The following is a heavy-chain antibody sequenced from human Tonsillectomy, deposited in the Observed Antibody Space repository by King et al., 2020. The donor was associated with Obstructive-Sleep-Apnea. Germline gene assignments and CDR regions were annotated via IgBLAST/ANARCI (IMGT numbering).Heavy chain of an antibody. Sequence: QLVQSGGDLVQPGGSLRLSCAASGFTFSSYAMTWVRQAPGKGLEWVSGISGGGGGSTFYADSVKGRFTISRDDSKNTLYLQMNSLRADDTAVYYCAKTTGSSAYYSPFDYWGQGTLVTVSS. D-gene: IGHD3-22*01. CDR1: GFTFSSYA. CDR3: AKTTGSSAYYSPFDY. CDR2: ISGGGGGST. J-gene: IGHJ4*02. V-gene: IGHV3-23*04.